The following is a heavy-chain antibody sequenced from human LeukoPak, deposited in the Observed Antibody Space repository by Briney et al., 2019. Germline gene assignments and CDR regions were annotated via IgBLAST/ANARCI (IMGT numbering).Heavy chain of an antibody. CDR1: GYTFTGYY. V-gene: IGHV1-2*02. CDR3: ARRTTIDMLRGVGRGFDY. J-gene: IGHJ4*02. Sequence: GASVKVSCKASGYTFTGYYMHWVRQAPGQGLEWMGWINPNSGGTNYAQKFQGRVTISVDTSKNQFSLKLSSVTAADTAVYYCARRTTIDMLRGVGRGFDYWGQGTLVTVSS. D-gene: IGHD3-10*01. CDR2: INPNSGGT.